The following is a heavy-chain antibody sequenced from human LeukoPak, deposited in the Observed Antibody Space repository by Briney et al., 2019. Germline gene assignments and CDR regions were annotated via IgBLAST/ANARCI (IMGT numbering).Heavy chain of an antibody. Sequence: SETLSLTCTVSGDSISRGNYYWSGIRQPAGKGLEWIGRTYTDGTTNYKPSHIAGATSYNPSLKSRVTISVDTSKNQFSLKLESVTASDTAVYYCARDWGPWRNWFDPWGQGILVTVSS. CDR1: GDSISRGNYY. J-gene: IGHJ5*02. D-gene: IGHD3-16*01. CDR3: ARDWGPWRNWFDP. V-gene: IGHV4-61*02. CDR2: TYTDGTT.